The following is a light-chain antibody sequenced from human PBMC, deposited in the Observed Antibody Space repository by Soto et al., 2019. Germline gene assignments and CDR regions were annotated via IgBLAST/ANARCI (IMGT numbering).Light chain of an antibody. CDR2: SAS. CDR3: LQDYNYPLT. Sequence: AIQMTQSPSSLSASVGDRVTITCRASRGIRNDLGWYQQKPGKAPELLIYSASSLRSGVPSRFSGSGSGTDFTLTISSLQPEDFATYYCLQDYNYPLTFGQGTKVEIK. CDR1: RGIRND. V-gene: IGKV1-6*01. J-gene: IGKJ1*01.